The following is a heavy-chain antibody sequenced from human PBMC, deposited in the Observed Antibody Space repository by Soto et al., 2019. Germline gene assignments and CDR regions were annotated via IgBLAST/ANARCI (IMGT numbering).Heavy chain of an antibody. D-gene: IGHD6-13*01. J-gene: IGHJ5*02. CDR3: ARDREDSSSWYSGNWFDP. CDR1: GFTFSSYA. CDR2: ISYDGSNK. Sequence: GGSLRLSCAASGFTFSSYAMHWVRQAPGKGLEWVAVISYDGSNKYYADSVKGRFTISRDNSKNTLYLQMNSLRAEDTAVYYCARDREDSSSWYSGNWFDPWGQGTLVTVSS. V-gene: IGHV3-30-3*01.